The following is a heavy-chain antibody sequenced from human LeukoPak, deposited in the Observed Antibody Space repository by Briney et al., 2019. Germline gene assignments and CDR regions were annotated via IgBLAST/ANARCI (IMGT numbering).Heavy chain of an antibody. D-gene: IGHD3-10*01. Sequence: GGSLRLSCAASGFTFNNYWMHWVRQVPGKGLVWVARINTDGSRTTYADSAKGRFTISRDNAKDTVYLQMNSLRAEDTAVYYCATVRSGSWDWFDPWGQGTLLTVSS. J-gene: IGHJ5*02. CDR1: GFTFNNYW. CDR3: ATVRSGSWDWFDP. V-gene: IGHV3-74*03. CDR2: INTDGSRT.